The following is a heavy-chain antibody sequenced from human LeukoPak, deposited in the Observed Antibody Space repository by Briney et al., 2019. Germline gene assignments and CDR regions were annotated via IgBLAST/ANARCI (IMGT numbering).Heavy chain of an antibody. CDR1: GFTFSRHA. CDR2: ISYDGNKK. V-gene: IGHV3-30*04. Sequence: QPGRSLRLSCAASGFTFSRHAIHWVRQAPGKGLEWVAVISYDGNKKDYTDSVKGRFTISRDNSRNTVYLQMNSLSADDSAVHYCARDNIQLWLDGSFDYWGPGTLVTVS. J-gene: IGHJ4*02. D-gene: IGHD5-24*01. CDR3: ARDNIQLWLDGSFDY.